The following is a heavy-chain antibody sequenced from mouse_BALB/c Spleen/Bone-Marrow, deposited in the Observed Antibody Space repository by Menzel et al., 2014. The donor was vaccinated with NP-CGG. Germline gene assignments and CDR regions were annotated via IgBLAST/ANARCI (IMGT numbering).Heavy chain of an antibody. J-gene: IGHJ4*01. V-gene: IGHV1-87*01. Sequence: VQLQQSGAELARPGASVKLSCKASGYTFTSYWMQWVKQRPGQGLEWIGAIHPGDGDTRYTQKFKGKATLTADKSSSTAYMQLSSLASEDSAVYYCAREGYYYGSSTYYAMDYWGQGTSVTVSS. CDR2: IHPGDGDT. CDR1: GYTFTSYW. D-gene: IGHD1-1*01. CDR3: AREGYYYGSSTYYAMDY.